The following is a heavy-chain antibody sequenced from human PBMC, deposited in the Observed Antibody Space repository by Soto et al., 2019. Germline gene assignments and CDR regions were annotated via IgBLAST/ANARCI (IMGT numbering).Heavy chain of an antibody. V-gene: IGHV3-30*18. J-gene: IGHJ4*02. CDR1: RFTFSNYD. D-gene: IGHD5-18*01. CDR2: ISHDGTVK. CDR3: AKERDTRSSSCSDS. Sequence: QPGGSLRLSCAASRFTFSNYDMQWVRQAPGKGLEWVAVISHDGTVKYYADSVKGRFTISRDNFQNTLDLQMDSLRAEDTAVYYCAKERDTRSSSCSDSWGQGTLVTVSS.